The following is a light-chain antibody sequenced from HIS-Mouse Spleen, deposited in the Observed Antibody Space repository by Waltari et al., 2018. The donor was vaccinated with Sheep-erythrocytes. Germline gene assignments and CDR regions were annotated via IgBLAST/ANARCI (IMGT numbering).Light chain of an antibody. Sequence: DIVMTQSPLSLPVTPGEPASIPCRSSPRLLHSNGYNYLDWYLQKPGQSPQLLIYLGSNRASGVPDRFSGSGSGTDFTLKISRVEAEDVGVYYCMQALQTPRTFGQGTKVEIK. CDR2: LGS. V-gene: IGKV2-28*01. J-gene: IGKJ1*01. CDR1: PRLLHSNGYNY. CDR3: MQALQTPRT.